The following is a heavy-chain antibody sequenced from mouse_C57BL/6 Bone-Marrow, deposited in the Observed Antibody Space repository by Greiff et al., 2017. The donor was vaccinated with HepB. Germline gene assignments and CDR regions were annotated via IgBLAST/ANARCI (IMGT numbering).Heavy chain of an antibody. CDR3: LLTTVVAHYFDY. CDR2: IDPENGDT. Sequence: VQLQQSGAELVRPGASVKLSCTASGFNIKDDYMHWVKQRPEQGLEWIGWIDPENGDTEYASKFQGKATITADTSSNTAYLQLSSLTSEVTAVYYCLLTTVVAHYFDYWGQGTTLTVSS. CDR1: GFNIKDDY. D-gene: IGHD1-1*01. V-gene: IGHV14-4*01. J-gene: IGHJ2*01.